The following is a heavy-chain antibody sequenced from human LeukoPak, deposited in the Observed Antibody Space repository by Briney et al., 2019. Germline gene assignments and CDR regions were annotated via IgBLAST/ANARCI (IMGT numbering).Heavy chain of an antibody. Sequence: SETLSLTCAVYGGSFSTYYWSWIRQPPGKGPEWIGEINHSGSTNYNPSLKSRVTMAVDSSKTQFSLKLSSVAAADTGVYFCARKPIFGSGRHWYYFDYWGQGSLVTVSS. CDR2: INHSGST. CDR1: GGSFSTYY. CDR3: ARKPIFGSGRHWYYFDY. V-gene: IGHV4-34*01. J-gene: IGHJ4*02. D-gene: IGHD3-10*01.